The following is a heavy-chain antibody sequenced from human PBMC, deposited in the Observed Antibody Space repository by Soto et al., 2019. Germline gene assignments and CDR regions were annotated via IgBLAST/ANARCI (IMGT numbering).Heavy chain of an antibody. V-gene: IGHV4-39*01. CDR2: IYYSGNT. D-gene: IGHD2-2*01. Sequence: QLQLQESGPGLVKPSETLSLTCTVSGDSISSSSYYWGWIRQPPGKGLEWIGRIYYSGNTFYNPSLKRRVTISVVTPMNQCSLKLNSVTAADTAVYYCASHCSSASCYLPAFDYWGQGTLVTVSS. J-gene: IGHJ4*02. CDR1: GDSISSSSYY. CDR3: ASHCSSASCYLPAFDY.